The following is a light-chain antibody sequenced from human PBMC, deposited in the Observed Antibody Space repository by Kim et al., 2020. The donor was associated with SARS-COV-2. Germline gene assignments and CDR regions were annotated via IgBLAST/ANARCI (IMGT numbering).Light chain of an antibody. Sequence: EIVLTQSPGPLPLSPGERATLSCRASQSVSNSYLAWYQQKPGQAPRLLIYDASSRATGIPDRFSGSGSGTDFSLTISRLEPEDFAVYSCQQYGTSPLTFGQGTKLEI. CDR1: QSVSNSY. CDR3: QQYGTSPLT. CDR2: DAS. J-gene: IGKJ2*01. V-gene: IGKV3-20*01.